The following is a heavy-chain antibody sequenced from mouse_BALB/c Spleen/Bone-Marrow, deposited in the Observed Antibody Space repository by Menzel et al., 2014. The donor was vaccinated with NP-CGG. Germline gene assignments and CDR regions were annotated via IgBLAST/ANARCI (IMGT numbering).Heavy chain of an antibody. CDR3: XXXXXGXXGXAY. CDR2: IDPANGNT. CDR1: GFNIKDTY. J-gene: IGHJ3*01. V-gene: IGHV14-3*02. Sequence: EVKLMESGAELVKPGASVKLSCTASGFNIKDTYMHWVKQRPEQGXEWIGRIDPANGNTKYDPKFQGKATITADTSSNTAYLQLSSLTSEDTAVXXXXXXXXGXXGXAYWCXGTLVTVSA.